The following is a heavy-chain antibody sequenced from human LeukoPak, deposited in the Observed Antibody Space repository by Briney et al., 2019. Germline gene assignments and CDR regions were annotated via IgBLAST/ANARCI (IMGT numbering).Heavy chain of an antibody. J-gene: IGHJ5*02. Sequence: SETLSLTCTVSGGSISSGGYSWSWIRQPPGKGLEWIGYIYHSGSTYYNPSLKSRVTISVDRSQNQFSLRLSSVTAADTAVYYCARRHGSGSYYSGYNWFDPWGQGTLVTVSS. CDR2: IYHSGST. V-gene: IGHV4-30-2*01. D-gene: IGHD3-10*01. CDR3: ARRHGSGSYYSGYNWFDP. CDR1: GGSISSGGYS.